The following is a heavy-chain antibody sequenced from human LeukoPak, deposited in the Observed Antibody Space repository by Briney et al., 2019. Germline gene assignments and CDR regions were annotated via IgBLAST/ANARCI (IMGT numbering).Heavy chain of an antibody. CDR3: ARDKDDSSGYYHPHAFDI. CDR1: GLTIGSNY. D-gene: IGHD3-22*01. J-gene: IGHJ3*02. Sequence: GGSLRLSCAASGLTIGSNYMNWVRQAPGKGLEWVSVIYSGGNTYYADSVRGRFTISRDNSKSTLYLQMNSLRVEDTAVYYCARDKDDSSGYYHPHAFDIWGQGTMVTVSS. CDR2: IYSGGNT. V-gene: IGHV3-53*01.